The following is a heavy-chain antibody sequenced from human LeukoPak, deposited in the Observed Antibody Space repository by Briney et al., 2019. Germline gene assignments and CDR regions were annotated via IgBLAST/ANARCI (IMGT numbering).Heavy chain of an antibody. J-gene: IGHJ4*02. CDR2: LYSNGNT. CDR3: ARDYYDGSAYYSYYEY. CDR1: GFTFSSCA. Sequence: PGGSLRLSCAASGFTFSSCAMDWVRQAPGKGLEWVSTLYSNGNTYYADSVKGRFTISRDNSKNTLSLQMNSLRAEDTAVYYCARDYYDGSAYYSYYEYWGQGTLVTVSS. V-gene: IGHV3-23*01. D-gene: IGHD3-22*01.